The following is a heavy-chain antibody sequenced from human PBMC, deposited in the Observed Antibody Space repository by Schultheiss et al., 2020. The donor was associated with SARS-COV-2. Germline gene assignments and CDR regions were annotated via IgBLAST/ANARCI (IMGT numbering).Heavy chain of an antibody. J-gene: IGHJ3*02. V-gene: IGHV3-48*04. CDR1: GFIVSSNY. D-gene: IGHD5-18*01. CDR2: ISSSGSTI. Sequence: GESLKISCAASGFIVSSNYMNWVRQAPGKGLEWVSYISSSGSTIYYADSVKGRFTISRDNAKNSLYLQMNSLRAEDTAVYYCARIQLWFGPDTFDIWGQGTMVTVSS. CDR3: ARIQLWFGPDTFDI.